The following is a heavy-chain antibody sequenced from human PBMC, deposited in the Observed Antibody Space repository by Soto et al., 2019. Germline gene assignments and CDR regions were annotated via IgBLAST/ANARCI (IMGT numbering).Heavy chain of an antibody. V-gene: IGHV4-31*03. J-gene: IGHJ6*02. CDR2: IFYSGST. D-gene: IGHD6-6*01. Sequence: SETLSLTCTVSGGSINSGGHYWSWIRQHPGKGLEWIGYIFYSGSTYYNPSLKSRVTISVDMSKNQFSLKLSSVTAADTAVHYCARDGIAAPFYYYYGMDVWGQGTTVTVSS. CDR1: GGSINSGGHY. CDR3: ARDGIAAPFYYYYGMDV.